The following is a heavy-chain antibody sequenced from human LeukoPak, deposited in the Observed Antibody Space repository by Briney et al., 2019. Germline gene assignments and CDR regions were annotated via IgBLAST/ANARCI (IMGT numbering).Heavy chain of an antibody. D-gene: IGHD3-22*01. CDR2: IMPIFGTA. CDR3: ARTANFQQTYYYDSSGPWAFDI. Sequence: GASVKVSCKASGGTFSSYAISWVRQAPGQGLEWMGGIMPIFGTANYAQKFQGRVTITTDESTSTAYMELSSLRSEDTAVYYCARTANFQQTYYYDSSGPWAFDIWGQGTMVTVSS. V-gene: IGHV1-69*05. J-gene: IGHJ3*02. CDR1: GGTFSSYA.